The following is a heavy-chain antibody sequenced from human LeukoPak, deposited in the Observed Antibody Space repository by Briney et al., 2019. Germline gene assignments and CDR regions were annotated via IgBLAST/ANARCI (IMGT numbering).Heavy chain of an antibody. CDR1: GGSVSSGNW. J-gene: IGHJ6*02. CDR2: IYRAGDT. CDR3: TRTRDDLELYGMDV. Sequence: SSETLSLTCAVSGGSVSSGNWWSWVRQSPEKGLEWIGEIYRAGDTNYNPSLKSRVSMSFDESKNQSSLNLRFVTAADTAIYYCTRTRDDLELYGMDVWGQGTTVIVSS. V-gene: IGHV4-4*02. D-gene: IGHD1-7*01.